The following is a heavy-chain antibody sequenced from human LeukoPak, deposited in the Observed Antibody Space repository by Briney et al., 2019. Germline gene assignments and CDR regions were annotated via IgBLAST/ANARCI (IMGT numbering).Heavy chain of an antibody. J-gene: IGHJ3*02. D-gene: IGHD6-19*01. V-gene: IGHV3-74*01. CDR2: INSDGSRT. Sequence: GGSLRLSYAASGFTFSTYWMHWVRQAPGKGLVWVSRINSDGSRTTYADSVKGRFTISRDNAKNTLYLQMNSLRTEDTAVYYCARPETQYSSGLDGFDIWGQGTMVTVSS. CDR3: ARPETQYSSGLDGFDI. CDR1: GFTFSTYW.